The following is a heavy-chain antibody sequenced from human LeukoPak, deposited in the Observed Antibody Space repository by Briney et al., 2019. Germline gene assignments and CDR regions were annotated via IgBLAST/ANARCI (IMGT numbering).Heavy chain of an antibody. J-gene: IGHJ6*03. D-gene: IGHD6-13*01. CDR3: ARDLGSSSWYTTNGYYYYMDV. CDR1: GFTFSSYW. CDR2: IKQDGSEK. V-gene: IGHV3-7*01. Sequence: GGSLRLPCAASGFTFSSYWMSWVRQAPGKGLEWVANIKQDGSEKYYVDSVKGRFTISRDNAKNSLYLQMNSLRAEDTAVYYCARDLGSSSWYTTNGYYYYMDVWGKGTTVTISS.